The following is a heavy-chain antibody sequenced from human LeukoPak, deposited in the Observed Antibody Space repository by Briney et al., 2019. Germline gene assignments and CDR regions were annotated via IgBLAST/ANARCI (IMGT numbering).Heavy chain of an antibody. Sequence: GRSLRLSCAASGFIFSSYFLHWVRQAPSKGLEWVAVISHDGSTKYYVDSVNGRFTISRDNSKNTLYLQMNSLRPEDTAVYYCVNIAATGPDYWGQGTLVTVSS. D-gene: IGHD6-13*01. CDR3: VNIAATGPDY. CDR2: ISHDGSTK. V-gene: IGHV3-30*03. J-gene: IGHJ4*02. CDR1: GFIFSSYF.